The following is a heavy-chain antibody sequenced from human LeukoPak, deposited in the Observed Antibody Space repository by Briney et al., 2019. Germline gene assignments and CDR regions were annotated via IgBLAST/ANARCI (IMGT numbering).Heavy chain of an antibody. CDR1: GFTFDDYA. CDR2: IKSKTDGGTT. D-gene: IGHD1-26*01. Sequence: PGGSLRLSCAASGFTFDDYAMHWVRQAPGKGLEWVGRIKSKTDGGTTDYAAPVKGRFTISRDDSKNTLYLQMNSLKTEDTAVYYCTTDWNEWEPTAFGDYWGQGTLVTVSS. CDR3: TTDWNEWEPTAFGDY. V-gene: IGHV3-15*01. J-gene: IGHJ4*02.